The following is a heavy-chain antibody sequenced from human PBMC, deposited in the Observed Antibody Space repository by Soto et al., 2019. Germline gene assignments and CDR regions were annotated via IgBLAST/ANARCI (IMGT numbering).Heavy chain of an antibody. J-gene: IGHJ6*02. CDR3: ARDTNYYGSGSYYKGPYYYYYGMDV. Sequence: ASVKVSCKASGYTFTGYYMHWVGQAPGQGLEWMGWINPNSGGTNYAQKFQGWVTMTRDTSISTAYMELSRLRSDDTAVYYCARDTNYYGSGSYYKGPYYYYYGMDVWGQGTTVTVSS. CDR2: INPNSGGT. CDR1: GYTFTGYY. V-gene: IGHV1-2*04. D-gene: IGHD3-10*01.